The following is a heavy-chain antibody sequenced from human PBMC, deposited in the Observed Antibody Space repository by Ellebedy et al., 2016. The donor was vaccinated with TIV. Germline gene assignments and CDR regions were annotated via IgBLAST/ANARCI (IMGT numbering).Heavy chain of an antibody. J-gene: IGHJ4*02. Sequence: GESLKISCAASGFPFSNYAMAWVRQAPGKGLEWVSAISQSVGDTYYADSVKGRFTISRDNSQSTLYLQMASLRADDTAVYYCAKPPELWLIHTGLVSWGQGTLVTVSS. CDR1: GFPFSNYA. D-gene: IGHD6-19*01. CDR2: ISQSVGDT. V-gene: IGHV3-23*01. CDR3: AKPPELWLIHTGLVS.